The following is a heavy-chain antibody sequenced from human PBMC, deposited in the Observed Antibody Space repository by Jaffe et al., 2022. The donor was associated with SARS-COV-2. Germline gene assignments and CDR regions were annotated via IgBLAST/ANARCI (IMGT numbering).Heavy chain of an antibody. CDR3: ARDFLLITMVRGYGMDV. Sequence: QVQLVQSGAEVKKPGASVKVSCKASGYTFTGYYMHWVRQAPGQGLEWMGWINPNSGGTNYAQKFQGRVTMTRDTSISTAYMELSRLRSDDTAVYYCARDFLLITMVRGYGMDVWGQGTTVTVSS. D-gene: IGHD3-10*01. V-gene: IGHV1-2*02. CDR1: GYTFTGYY. J-gene: IGHJ6*02. CDR2: INPNSGGT.